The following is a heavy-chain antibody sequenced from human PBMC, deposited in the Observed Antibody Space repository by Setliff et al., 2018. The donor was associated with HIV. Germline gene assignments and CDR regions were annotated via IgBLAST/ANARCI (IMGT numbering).Heavy chain of an antibody. CDR3: VKEAYSNTWNYYYYYIDV. Sequence: PGGSLRLSCAASGLTFSTYGMHWVRQATGKGLEWVAVIWHDGSNENYADSVKVRFTISRDNSKNKLYLQMSSLRVDDTAVYYCVKEAYSNTWNYYYYYIDVWGKGTTVTVSS. J-gene: IGHJ6*03. CDR2: IWHDGSNE. D-gene: IGHD6-13*01. V-gene: IGHV3-30*02. CDR1: GLTFSTYG.